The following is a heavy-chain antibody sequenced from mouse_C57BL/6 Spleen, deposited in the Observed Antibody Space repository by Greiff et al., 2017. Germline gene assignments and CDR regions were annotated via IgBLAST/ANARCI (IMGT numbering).Heavy chain of an antibody. CDR3: TRDLTYYGSRYAMDY. CDR1: GFTFSSYA. D-gene: IGHD2-10*01. CDR2: ISSGGDYI. V-gene: IGHV5-9-1*02. Sequence: EVKVVESGEGLVKPGGSLKLSCAASGFTFSSYAMSWVRQTPEKRLEWVAYISSGGDYIYYADTVKGRFTISRDNARNTLYLQMSSLKSEDTAMYYCTRDLTYYGSRYAMDYWGQGTSVTVSS. J-gene: IGHJ4*01.